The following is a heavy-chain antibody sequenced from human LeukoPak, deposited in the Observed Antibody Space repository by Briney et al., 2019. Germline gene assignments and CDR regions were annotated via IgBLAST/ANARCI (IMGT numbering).Heavy chain of an antibody. D-gene: IGHD6-19*01. CDR3: ATDLRLQWLVGSFAPLDV. V-gene: IGHV1-24*01. J-gene: IGHJ6*04. CDR1: GYTVTELS. CDR2: LDPEDGET. Sequence: GASVKVSCRVSGYTVTELSMHWVRQAPGKGLEWMGGLDPEDGETIYAQKFQGRVTMTEDTSTDTTYMELSSLRSEDTAVYYCATDLRLQWLVGSFAPLDVWGKGPTVTVSS.